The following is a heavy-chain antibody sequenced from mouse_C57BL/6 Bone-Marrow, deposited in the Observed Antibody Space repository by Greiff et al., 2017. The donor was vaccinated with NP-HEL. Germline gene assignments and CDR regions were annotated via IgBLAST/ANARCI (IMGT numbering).Heavy chain of an antibody. Sequence: EVKVVESEGGLVQPGSSMKLSCTASGFTFSDYYMAWVRQVPEKGLEWVANINYDGSSTYYLDSLKSRFIISRDNAKNILYLQMSSLKSEDTATYYCAREDYYGSGNWYFDVWGTGTTVTVSA. CDR3: AREDYYGSGNWYFDV. CDR2: INYDGSST. D-gene: IGHD1-1*01. CDR1: GFTFSDYY. J-gene: IGHJ1*03. V-gene: IGHV5-16*01.